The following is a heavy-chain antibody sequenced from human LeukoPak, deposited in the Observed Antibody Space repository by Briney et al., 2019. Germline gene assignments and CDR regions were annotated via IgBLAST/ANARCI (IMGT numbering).Heavy chain of an antibody. CDR1: GYTFTSYD. Sequence: GASVKVSCKASGYTFTSYDINWVRQATGQGLEWMGWMNPNSGHTGYAQKFQGRVTMTRNTPLSTAYMELRSLRSDDTAVYYCARGPRSNWFDLWGQGTLVTVSS. CDR3: ARGPRSNWFDL. V-gene: IGHV1-8*01. CDR2: MNPNSGHT. J-gene: IGHJ5*02.